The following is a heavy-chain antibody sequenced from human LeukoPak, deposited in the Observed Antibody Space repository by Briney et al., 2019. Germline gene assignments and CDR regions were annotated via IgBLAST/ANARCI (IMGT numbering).Heavy chain of an antibody. CDR3: ASVDY. J-gene: IGHJ4*02. CDR2: VFYSGST. V-gene: IGHV4-59*01. CDR1: GGSISSYF. Sequence: SETLSLTCTVSGGSISSYFWTWIRQPPGKGLEWIGYVFYSGSTNYNPSLKSRVTISVDTSKNQFSLRLSSVTAADTAVYYCASVDYWGQGTLVTVSS.